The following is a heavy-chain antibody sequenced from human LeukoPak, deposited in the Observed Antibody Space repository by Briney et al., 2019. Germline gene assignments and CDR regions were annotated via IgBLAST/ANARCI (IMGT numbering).Heavy chain of an antibody. V-gene: IGHV1-24*01. J-gene: IGHJ6*03. Sequence: GASVKVSCKVSGYTLTELSMHWVRQAPGEGLEWMGGFDPEDGETIYAQKFQGRVTMTEDTSTDTAYMELSSLRSEDTAVYYCATGPPPVPAAPLGYYYYMDVWGKGTTVTVSS. CDR1: GYTLTELS. CDR3: ATGPPPVPAAPLGYYYYMDV. CDR2: FDPEDGET. D-gene: IGHD2-2*01.